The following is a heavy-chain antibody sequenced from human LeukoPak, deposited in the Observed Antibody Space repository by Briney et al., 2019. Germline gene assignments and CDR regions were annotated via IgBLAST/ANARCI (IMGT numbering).Heavy chain of an antibody. V-gene: IGHV3-74*01. J-gene: IGHJ4*02. CDR3: ARGDAYSYGPFDY. CDR2: INIDGGST. Sequence: GGSLRLSCAASGFTFSSYWMHWVRQAPGKGPVWVSRINIDGGSTSYADSGKAQFTISRDNAKNTRYWQINGLGPGDTPGFYVARGDAYSYGPFDYWGQGTLVTVSS. D-gene: IGHD5-18*01. CDR1: GFTFSSYW.